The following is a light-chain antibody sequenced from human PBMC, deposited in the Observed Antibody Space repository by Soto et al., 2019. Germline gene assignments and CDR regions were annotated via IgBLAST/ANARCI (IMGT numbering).Light chain of an antibody. V-gene: IGLV2-14*03. CDR1: SSDVGGYSY. Sequence: QSVLTQPASVSGSPGQSITISCTGSSSDVGGYSYVCWYQQHPGKAPKVMIYDVTNRPAGVSDRFSGSKSGNTASLTISGLQSEDEAYYYCTSYTRASTWVFGRGTKVTVL. CDR3: TSYTRASTWV. J-gene: IGLJ3*02. CDR2: DVT.